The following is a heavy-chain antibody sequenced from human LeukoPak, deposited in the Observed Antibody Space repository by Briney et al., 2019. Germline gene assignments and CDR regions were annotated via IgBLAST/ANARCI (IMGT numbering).Heavy chain of an antibody. CDR2: IIALFGTA. CDR3: ARIRDGYNSYFFYGMDV. V-gene: IGHV1-69*13. D-gene: IGHD5-24*01. J-gene: IGHJ6*02. Sequence: SVKVSCKASGGTFSSYAISWVRQAPGQGLEWMGGIIALFGTANYAQKFQGRLTITADESTSTAYMELGSLRSEDTAVYYCARIRDGYNSYFFYGMDVWGQGTTVTVSS. CDR1: GGTFSSYA.